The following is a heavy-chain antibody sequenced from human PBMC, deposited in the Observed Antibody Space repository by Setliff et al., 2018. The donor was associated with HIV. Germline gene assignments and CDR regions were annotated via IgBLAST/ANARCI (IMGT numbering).Heavy chain of an antibody. J-gene: IGHJ5*02. D-gene: IGHD3-16*01. V-gene: IGHV3-53*01. CDR2: IYSDGRT. CDR3: AKGVKWLDP. CDR1: GFTLSSSP. Sequence: LRLSCAASGFTLSSSPMTWVRQAPGKGLEWVSFIYSDGRTHYADSVKGLFTLSRDNSNNMMHLQMNGLRPEDTAVYYCAKGVKWLDPWGQGTLVTVSS.